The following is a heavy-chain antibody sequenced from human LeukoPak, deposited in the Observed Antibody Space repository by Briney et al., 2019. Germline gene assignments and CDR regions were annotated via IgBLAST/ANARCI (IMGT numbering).Heavy chain of an antibody. V-gene: IGHV1-69*04. J-gene: IGHJ5*02. CDR2: IIPILGIA. D-gene: IGHD4-11*01. CDR3: ARASATVTIHNWFDP. Sequence: ASVQVSCKASGGTFSSYAISWVRQAPGQGLEWMGRIIPILGIANYAQKFQGRVTITADKSTSTAYMELSSLRSEDTAVYYCARASATVTIHNWFDPWGQGTLVTVSS. CDR1: GGTFSSYA.